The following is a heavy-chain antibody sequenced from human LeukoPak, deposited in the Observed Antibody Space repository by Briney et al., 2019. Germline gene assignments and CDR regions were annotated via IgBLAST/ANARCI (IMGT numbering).Heavy chain of an antibody. Sequence: PGGSLRLSCAASGFTFSNAWMSWVRQAPRKGLEWVGRIKSKTDGGTTDYAAPVKGRFTISRDDSKNTLYLQMNSLKTEDTAVYYCTTDQWGYSYGIFDYWGQGTLVTVSS. CDR3: TTDQWGYSYGIFDY. D-gene: IGHD5-18*01. CDR2: IKSKTDGGTT. V-gene: IGHV3-15*01. CDR1: GFTFSNAW. J-gene: IGHJ4*02.